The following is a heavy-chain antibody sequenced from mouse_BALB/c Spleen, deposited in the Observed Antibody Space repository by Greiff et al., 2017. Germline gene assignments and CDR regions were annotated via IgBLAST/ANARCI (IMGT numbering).Heavy chain of an antibody. CDR1: GFTFSSYT. Sequence: EVKLVESGGGLVQPGGSLKLSCAASGFTFSSYTMSWVRQTPEKRLEWVAYISNGGGSTYYPDTVKGRFTISRDNAKNTLYLQMSSLKSEDTAMYYCAGFMITNAMDYWGQGTSVTVSS. D-gene: IGHD2-4*01. J-gene: IGHJ4*01. V-gene: IGHV5-12-2*01. CDR3: AGFMITNAMDY. CDR2: ISNGGGST.